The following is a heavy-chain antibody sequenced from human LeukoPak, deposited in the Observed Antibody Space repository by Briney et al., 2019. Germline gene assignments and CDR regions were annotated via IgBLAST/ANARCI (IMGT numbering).Heavy chain of an antibody. J-gene: IGHJ4*02. Sequence: SETLSLTCTVSGYSISSGYYWGWIRQPPGKGLEWIGEINHSGSTNYNPSLKSRVTISVDTSKNQFSLKLSSVTAADTAVYYCARRGVWFGELFWGQGTLVTVSS. D-gene: IGHD3-10*01. CDR1: GYSISSGYY. CDR3: ARRGVWFGELF. CDR2: INHSGST. V-gene: IGHV4-38-2*02.